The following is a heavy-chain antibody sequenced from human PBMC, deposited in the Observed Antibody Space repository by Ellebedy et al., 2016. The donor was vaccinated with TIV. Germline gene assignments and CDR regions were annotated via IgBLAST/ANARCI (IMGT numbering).Heavy chain of an antibody. CDR2: INHSGST. D-gene: IGHD5-12*01. J-gene: IGHJ6*02. Sequence: MPSETLSLTCAVYGGSFSGYYWSWIRQPPGQGLEWIGEINHSGSTNYNPSLKSRVTISVDTSKNQFYLKLISVTAADTAVYYCARGYGLRSYGMDVWGQGTTVTVSS. CDR3: ARGYGLRSYGMDV. CDR1: GGSFSGYY. V-gene: IGHV4-34*01.